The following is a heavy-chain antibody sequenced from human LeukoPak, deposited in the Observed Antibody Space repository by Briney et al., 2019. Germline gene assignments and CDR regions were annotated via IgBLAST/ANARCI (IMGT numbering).Heavy chain of an antibody. CDR2: IIPIFGTA. Sequence: ASVKVSCKASGGTFSSYAISWVRQAPGQGLEWMGGIIPIFGTANYAQKFQGRVTITTDESTSTAYMELSSLRSEDTAVYYCARDGIFEYSSSSHDAFDIWGQGTMVTVSS. CDR3: ARDGIFEYSSSSHDAFDI. V-gene: IGHV1-69*05. J-gene: IGHJ3*02. D-gene: IGHD6-6*01. CDR1: GGTFSSYA.